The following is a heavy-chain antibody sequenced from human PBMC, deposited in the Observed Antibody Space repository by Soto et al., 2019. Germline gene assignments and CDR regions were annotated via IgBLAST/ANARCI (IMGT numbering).Heavy chain of an antibody. Sequence: PGGSLRLSFAASGFTFGSYAMSWVRQAPGKGLEWVSSIGAGYGTYYADSVKGRFTISRDNSKNTLYLQMNSLRAEDTAIYYCATPYSSSWFSPFDYWGQGSLVTVSS. CDR3: ATPYSSSWFSPFDY. CDR2: IGAGYGT. V-gene: IGHV3-23*01. J-gene: IGHJ4*02. CDR1: GFTFGSYA. D-gene: IGHD6-13*01.